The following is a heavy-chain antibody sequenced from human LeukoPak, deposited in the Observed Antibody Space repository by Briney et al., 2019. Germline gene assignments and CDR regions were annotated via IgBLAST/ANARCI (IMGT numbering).Heavy chain of an antibody. CDR1: GGSISSSSYY. V-gene: IGHV4-39*07. D-gene: IGHD6-19*01. CDR3: ARGAAGPIPFDY. J-gene: IGHJ4*02. CDR2: IYNSGST. Sequence: SETLSLTCTVSGGSISSSSYYWGWIRQPPGKGLEWIGSIYNSGSTYYTTSLQSRVTISVDRSKNQFSLKLSSVTAADTAVYYCARGAAGPIPFDYWGQGTLVTVSS.